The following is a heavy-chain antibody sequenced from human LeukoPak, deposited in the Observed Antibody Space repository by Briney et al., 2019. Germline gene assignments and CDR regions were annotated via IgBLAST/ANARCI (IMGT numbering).Heavy chain of an antibody. J-gene: IGHJ4*02. CDR3: ARETYGDYGYDY. V-gene: IGHV1-46*01. D-gene: IGHD4-17*01. Sequence: GASVKVSCKASGYTFTSYGISWVRQAPGQGLEWMGIINPSGGSTSYAQKFQGRVTMTRDTSTSTVYMELSSLRSEDTAVYYCARETYGDYGYDYWGQGTLVTVSS. CDR1: GYTFTSYG. CDR2: INPSGGST.